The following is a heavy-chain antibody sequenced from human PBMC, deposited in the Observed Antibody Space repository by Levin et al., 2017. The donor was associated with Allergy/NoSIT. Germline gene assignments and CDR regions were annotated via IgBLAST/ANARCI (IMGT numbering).Heavy chain of an antibody. CDR3: ARLNTSFDDSGSHFDY. V-gene: IGHV3-53*01. Sequence: GGSLRLSCAASGFTVGSNHMSWVRQAPGMGLDWVSVIYSGGGTYYVDSVKGRFTISRDDSKNTLYLQMSSLRAEETAVYYCARLNTSFDDSGSHFDYWGQGTLVTVSS. D-gene: IGHD3-22*01. J-gene: IGHJ4*02. CDR1: GFTVGSNH. CDR2: IYSGGGT.